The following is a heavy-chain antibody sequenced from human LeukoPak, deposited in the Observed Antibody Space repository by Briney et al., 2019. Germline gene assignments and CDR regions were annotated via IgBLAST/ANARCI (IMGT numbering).Heavy chain of an antibody. J-gene: IGHJ4*02. CDR1: GFTFSSYW. CDR3: TTAQNPGFDY. CDR2: IKSKTDGGTT. Sequence: PGGSLRLSCAASGFTFSSYWMTWVRQAPGKGLEWVGRIKSKTDGGTTDYAAPVKGRFTISRDDSKTTLYLQMNSLKTEDTAVYYCTTAQNPGFDYWGQGTLVTVSS. V-gene: IGHV3-15*01. D-gene: IGHD1-14*01.